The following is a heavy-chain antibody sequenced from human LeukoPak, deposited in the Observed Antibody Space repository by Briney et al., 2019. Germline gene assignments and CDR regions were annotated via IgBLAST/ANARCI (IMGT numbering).Heavy chain of an antibody. D-gene: IGHD3-3*01. Sequence: GASVKVSCKASGYSFTTYGISWVRQAPGQGREWMGWINTYDDNRDYAQKFQGRVTMTKDTSTSTAYMELRNLRSDDTALYYCARDNLWSGFRIDYWGQGTLVTVSS. CDR3: ARDNLWSGFRIDY. CDR1: GYSFTTYG. J-gene: IGHJ4*02. V-gene: IGHV1-18*01. CDR2: INTYDDNR.